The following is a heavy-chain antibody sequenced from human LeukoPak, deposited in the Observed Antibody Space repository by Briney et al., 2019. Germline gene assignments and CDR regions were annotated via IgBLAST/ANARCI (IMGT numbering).Heavy chain of an antibody. J-gene: IGHJ4*02. CDR2: ISWNSDNI. CDR3: VRDRSHDY. V-gene: IGHV3-9*02. CDR1: GFTSNDYV. Sequence: GGSLRLSCAASGFTSNDYVMYWVRQAPGKGLEWVSGISWNSDNIAYADSVKGRFTISRDNAKNLLYLQMNSLRADDTAVYYCVRDRSHDYWGQGTLVTVSS.